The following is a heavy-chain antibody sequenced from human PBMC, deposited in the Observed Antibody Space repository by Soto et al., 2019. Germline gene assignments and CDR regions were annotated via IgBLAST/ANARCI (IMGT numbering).Heavy chain of an antibody. CDR2: ISSSGSTI. D-gene: IGHD4-17*01. CDR3: ARETVYGMDV. J-gene: IGHJ6*02. V-gene: IGHV3-11*04. Sequence: GSLLLTCSASGFTFSAYYMSWIRQAPGKGLEWVSYISSSGSTIYYADSVKGRFTISRDNAKNSLYLQMNSLRAEDTAVYYCARETVYGMDVWGQGTTVNVSS. CDR1: GFTFSAYY.